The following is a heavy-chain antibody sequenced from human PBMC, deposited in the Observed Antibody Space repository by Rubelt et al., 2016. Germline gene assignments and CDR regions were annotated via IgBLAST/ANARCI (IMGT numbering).Heavy chain of an antibody. V-gene: IGHV3-23*04. CDR1: GFPFSNYV. CDR2: ISQSGSNS. D-gene: IGHD4-17*01. CDR3: ARKYGDYGMDV. Sequence: EVQLVESGGGFVQPGGSLRLSCVASGFPFSNYVVNWVRQAPGKGLELVSAISQSGSNSYNADYVTGRFTISRDNSKNTHYLQMNSLRAEDTAVYYCARKYGDYGMDVWGQGTTVTVSS. J-gene: IGHJ6*02.